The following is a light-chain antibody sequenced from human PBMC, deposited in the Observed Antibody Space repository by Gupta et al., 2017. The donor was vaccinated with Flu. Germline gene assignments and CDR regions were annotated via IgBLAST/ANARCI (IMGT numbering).Light chain of an antibody. Sequence: GQTARIGWGGENSGSETVHWYQQKPGQAPVLVLDDDDFRPSGIPERFSGFNSGKTATLTISRVEAGDEADYYGQVWDTNTDHWVFGGGTMLTVL. CDR1: NSGSET. CDR2: DDD. V-gene: IGLV3-21*02. CDR3: QVWDTNTDHWV. J-gene: IGLJ3*02.